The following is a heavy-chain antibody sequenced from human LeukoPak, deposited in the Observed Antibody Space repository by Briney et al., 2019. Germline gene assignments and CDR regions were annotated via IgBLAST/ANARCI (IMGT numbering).Heavy chain of an antibody. CDR2: IRSKAYGGTT. D-gene: IGHD6-19*01. CDR3: TRDAAVAGTRYFDY. CDR1: GFTFGDYA. Sequence: PGRSLRLSCTASGFTFGDYAMSSFRQAPGKGLEWVGFIRSKAYGGTTEYAASVKGRFTISRDDSKSIAYLQMNSLKTEDTAVYYCTRDAAVAGTRYFDYWGQGTLVTVSS. V-gene: IGHV3-49*03. J-gene: IGHJ4*02.